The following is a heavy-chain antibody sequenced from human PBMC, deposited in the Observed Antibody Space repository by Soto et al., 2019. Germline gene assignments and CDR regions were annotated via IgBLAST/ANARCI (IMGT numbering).Heavy chain of an antibody. Sequence: PGGSLRLSCAASGFTFSSYAMSWVRQAPGKGLEWVSAISYSGTSTYYADSVKGRFTISRDNSKNTLYLQMNSLRAEDTAVYYCARKEGFNWNYAWFDPWGQGTLVTVYS. CDR3: ARKEGFNWNYAWFDP. V-gene: IGHV3-23*01. CDR1: GFTFSSYA. CDR2: ISYSGTST. J-gene: IGHJ5*02. D-gene: IGHD1-7*01.